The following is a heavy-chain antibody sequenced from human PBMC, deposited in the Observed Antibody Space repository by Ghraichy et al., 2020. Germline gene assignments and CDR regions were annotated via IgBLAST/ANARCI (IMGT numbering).Heavy chain of an antibody. D-gene: IGHD1-26*01. CDR1: GFTFSSFW. J-gene: IGHJ4*02. Sequence: GGSLRLSCAASGFTFSSFWMTWVRQAPGKGLEWVDNIKQDGSEKFYVDSVKGRFTISRDNAKNSMYLQMNSLRAEDTAVYYCATAPGWEQLHWGQGTLVIVSS. V-gene: IGHV3-7*03. CDR2: IKQDGSEK. CDR3: ATAPGWEQLH.